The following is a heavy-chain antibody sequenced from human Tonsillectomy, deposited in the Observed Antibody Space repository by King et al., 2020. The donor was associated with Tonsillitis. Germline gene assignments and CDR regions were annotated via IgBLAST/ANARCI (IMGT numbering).Heavy chain of an antibody. D-gene: IGHD3-22*01. CDR1: GFTFSDCY. V-gene: IGHV3-72*01. CDR2: SRDKLNNYTT. J-gene: IGHJ4*02. CDR3: ARAAYCDSSGYED. Sequence: VQLVESGGGLVQPGGSLRLSCTVSGFTFSDCYMDWVRQAPGKGLEWVGRSRDKLNNYTTEYAASVKGRFTISRDESKNSVFLQMNSLKIEDTAVYFCARAAYCDSSGYEDWGQGTLVTVSS.